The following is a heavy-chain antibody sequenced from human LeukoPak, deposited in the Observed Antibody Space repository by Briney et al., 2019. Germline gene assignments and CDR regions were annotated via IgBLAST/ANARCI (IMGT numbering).Heavy chain of an antibody. J-gene: IGHJ4*02. CDR2: LDPENGEI. Sequence: ASVKVSCKVSGDTLTELSTHWVRQAPGKGLEWMGGLDPENGEIIYAQKFHGRFTLTEYTSTDTAYMEVTNLRSEDTAVYYCATGGPWDLLRYWGQGTLVTVSS. D-gene: IGHD3-9*01. V-gene: IGHV1-24*01. CDR3: ATGGPWDLLRY. CDR1: GDTLTELS.